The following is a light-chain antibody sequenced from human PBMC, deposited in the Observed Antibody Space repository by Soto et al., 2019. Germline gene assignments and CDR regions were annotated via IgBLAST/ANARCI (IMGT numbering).Light chain of an antibody. V-gene: IGKV3-20*01. CDR2: GAS. CDR3: QQYTGPPTT. Sequence: EIILTQSPDTLSLSPGERATLSCRGSQTVSSNYLAWCQQRPGQAPRLLIYGASTRAAGIPDRFSGSGSGTDFTLTITSLEPEDSAVYFCQQYTGPPTTFGQGTRLEIK. CDR1: QTVSSNY. J-gene: IGKJ5*01.